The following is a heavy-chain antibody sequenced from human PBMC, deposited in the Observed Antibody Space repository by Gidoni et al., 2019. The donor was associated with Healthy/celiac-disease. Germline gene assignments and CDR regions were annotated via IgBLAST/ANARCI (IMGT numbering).Heavy chain of an antibody. D-gene: IGHD5-12*01. Sequence: QVQLVESGGGLVKPGGSLRLSCAASGFTLSDYYMSWIRQAPGEGLEWVSYISSSGSTIYYADSVKGRFTISRDNAKNSLYLQMNSLRAEDTAVYYCARTPSKTDSGYDLGHYYYYYGMDVWGQGTTVTVSS. V-gene: IGHV3-11*01. CDR3: ARTPSKTDSGYDLGHYYYYYGMDV. CDR1: GFTLSDYY. CDR2: ISSSGSTI. J-gene: IGHJ6*02.